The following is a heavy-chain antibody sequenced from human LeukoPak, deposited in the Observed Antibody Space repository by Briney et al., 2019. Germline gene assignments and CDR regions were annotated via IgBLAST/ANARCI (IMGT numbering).Heavy chain of an antibody. CDR2: ISSSSSYI. V-gene: IGHV3-21*01. CDR3: ARDRIAVAVDDAFDI. Sequence: GGSLRLSCAASGFTFSSYSMNWVRQAPGKGLEWVSSISSSSSYIYYADSVKGRFTISRDNAKNSLYLQMNSLRAEDTAVYYCARDRIAVAVDDAFDIWGQGTMVTVSS. D-gene: IGHD6-19*01. CDR1: GFTFSSYS. J-gene: IGHJ3*02.